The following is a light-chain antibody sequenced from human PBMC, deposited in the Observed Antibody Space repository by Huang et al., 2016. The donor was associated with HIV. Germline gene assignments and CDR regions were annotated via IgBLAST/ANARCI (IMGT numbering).Light chain of an antibody. J-gene: IGKJ3*01. V-gene: IGKV1-16*02. CDR3: QQYDSFPRT. CDR1: QDISNY. Sequence: DIQMTQSPSSLSASIGDRVTITCRASQDISNYLAWFQQKPGQAPKSLIYAASSLHRGVPSNFSGSGSGTEFTLTISSLQPEDFATYYCQQYDSFPRTFGPGTKVDLK. CDR2: AAS.